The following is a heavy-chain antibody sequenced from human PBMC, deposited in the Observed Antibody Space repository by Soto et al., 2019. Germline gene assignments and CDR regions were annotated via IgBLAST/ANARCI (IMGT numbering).Heavy chain of an antibody. D-gene: IGHD6-19*01. V-gene: IGHV3-23*01. CDR3: ARRQFFSFDS. J-gene: IGHJ4*02. CDR2: ISGNGGIL. CDR1: GFTFSSYA. Sequence: LRLSCAASGFTFSSYAMSWVRQAPVKGLEWVSAISGNGGILYYTDSVKGRFSISRDNSKNTLHLQMNSLRAEDTAVYYCARRQFFSFDSWGQGILVTVSS.